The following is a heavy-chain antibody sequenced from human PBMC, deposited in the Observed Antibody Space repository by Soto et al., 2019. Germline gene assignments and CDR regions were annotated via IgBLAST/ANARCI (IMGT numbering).Heavy chain of an antibody. J-gene: IGHJ4*02. V-gene: IGHV3-30*04. D-gene: IGHD5-18*01. Sequence: GGSLRLSCAASGFTFSSYAIHWVRQAPGKGLEWVAFISFDGKNQYYADSVKGRFTISRDNSKNTVFLQVNSLRIGDTAFYYCARSRGYTYDFDYWGQGTPVTV. CDR3: ARSRGYTYDFDY. CDR1: GFTFSSYA. CDR2: ISFDGKNQ.